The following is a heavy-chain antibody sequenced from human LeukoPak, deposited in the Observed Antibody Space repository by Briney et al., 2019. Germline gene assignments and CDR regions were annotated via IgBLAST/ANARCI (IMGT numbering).Heavy chain of an antibody. Sequence: SETLSLTCTVPGGSISSSSYYWGWIRQPPGKGLEWIGSIYYSGSTYYNPSLKSRVTISVDTSKNQFSLKLSSVTAADTAVYYCARPGYSYGLDYWGQGTLVTVSS. J-gene: IGHJ4*02. D-gene: IGHD5-18*01. V-gene: IGHV4-39*01. CDR3: ARPGYSYGLDY. CDR2: IYYSGST. CDR1: GGSISSSSYY.